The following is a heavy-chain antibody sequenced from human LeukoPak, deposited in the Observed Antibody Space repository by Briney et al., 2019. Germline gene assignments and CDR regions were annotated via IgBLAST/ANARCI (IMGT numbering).Heavy chain of an antibody. Sequence: GGSLRLSCAASGFTFSSYAMHWVRQAPGKGLEYVSAISSNGGSTYYANSVKGRFTISRDNSKNTLYLQMGSLRAEDMAVYYCARSPLMVPAAMGLDVWGQGATVTVSS. CDR1: GFTFSSYA. D-gene: IGHD2-2*01. CDR2: ISSNGGST. CDR3: ARSPLMVPAAMGLDV. J-gene: IGHJ6*02. V-gene: IGHV3-64*01.